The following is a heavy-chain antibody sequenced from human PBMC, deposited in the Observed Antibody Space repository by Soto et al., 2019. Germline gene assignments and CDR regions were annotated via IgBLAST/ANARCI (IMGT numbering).Heavy chain of an antibody. J-gene: IGHJ5*02. Sequence: QVQLVESGGGVVQPGRSLRLSCAASGFTFSSYGMHWVRQAPGKGLEWVAVIWYDGSNKYYADSVKGRFTISRDNSKNTLYLQMNSLRAEDTAVYYCARSGEWLRLGWFDPWDQGTLVTVSS. CDR2: IWYDGSNK. D-gene: IGHD6-19*01. CDR1: GFTFSSYG. CDR3: ARSGEWLRLGWFDP. V-gene: IGHV3-33*01.